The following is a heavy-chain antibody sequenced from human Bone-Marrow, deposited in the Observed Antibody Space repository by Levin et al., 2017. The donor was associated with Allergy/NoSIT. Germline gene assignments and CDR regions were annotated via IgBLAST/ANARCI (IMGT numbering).Heavy chain of an antibody. CDR1: GFTFSTYW. J-gene: IGHJ4*02. V-gene: IGHV3-74*01. D-gene: IGHD2-15*01. CDR3: ARGDISRKANPF. Sequence: GGSLRLSCAASGFTFSTYWMHWVRQAPGKGRVWVSRINSDGSSTNYADSVKGRFTISRDNAKNTLYLQMNSLRVEDTAVYYCARGDISRKANPFWGQGTLVTVSS. CDR2: INSDGSST.